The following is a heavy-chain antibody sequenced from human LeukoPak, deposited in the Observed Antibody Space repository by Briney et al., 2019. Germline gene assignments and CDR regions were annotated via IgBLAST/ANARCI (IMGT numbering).Heavy chain of an antibody. CDR2: IIPIFGTA. D-gene: IGHD6-6*01. CDR1: GGTFSSYA. Sequence: SVKVSCKASGGTFSSYAISWVRQAPGQGLEWMGGIIPIFGTANYAQKFQGRVTITTDESTSTAYMELGSLRSEDTAVYYCASKSSSSGWFDPWGQGTLVTVSS. V-gene: IGHV1-69*05. J-gene: IGHJ5*02. CDR3: ASKSSSSGWFDP.